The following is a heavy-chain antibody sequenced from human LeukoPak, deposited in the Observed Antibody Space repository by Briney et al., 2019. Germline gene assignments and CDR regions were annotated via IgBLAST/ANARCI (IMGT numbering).Heavy chain of an antibody. D-gene: IGHD6-13*01. Sequence: GGSLRLSCAASGLSFGNYDMHWIRQAPDKGLEWVAVIWYDGSNQYYADSVKGRFTISRDNSKNTLYLQMNSLRAEDTAVYYCARDSSQNFDYWGQGTLVTVSS. CDR3: ARDSSQNFDY. CDR1: GLSFGNYD. J-gene: IGHJ4*02. CDR2: IWYDGSNQ. V-gene: IGHV3-33*01.